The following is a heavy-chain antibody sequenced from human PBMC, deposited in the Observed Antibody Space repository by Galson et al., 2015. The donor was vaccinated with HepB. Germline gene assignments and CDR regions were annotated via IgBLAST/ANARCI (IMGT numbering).Heavy chain of an antibody. CDR2: IYYTGST. V-gene: IGHV4-30-4*01. CDR3: VRGESSGSQVTDS. D-gene: IGHD3-22*01. CDR1: GGSISSTSYY. J-gene: IGHJ5*01. Sequence: TLSLTCTVPGGSISSTSYYWSWIRQPPGRALELIGYIYYTGSTYYNPSLTSRVTISVDTSYKQYSLRLTSVTAADTAVYYCVRGESSGSQVTDSWGQGILVTVSS.